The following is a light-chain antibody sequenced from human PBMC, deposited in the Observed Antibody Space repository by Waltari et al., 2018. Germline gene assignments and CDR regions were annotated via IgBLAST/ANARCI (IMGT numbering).Light chain of an antibody. CDR2: GAS. V-gene: IGKV3-15*01. J-gene: IGKJ3*01. CDR3: QQYNNWPPGFT. Sequence: IVMTQSPATLPVSPGERATLSCRASQSVSSNLAWYQQKPGQAPRLLIYGASTRATGIPARFSGSGSGTEFTLTISSLQSEDFAVYYCQQYNNWPPGFTFGPGTKVDIK. CDR1: QSVSSN.